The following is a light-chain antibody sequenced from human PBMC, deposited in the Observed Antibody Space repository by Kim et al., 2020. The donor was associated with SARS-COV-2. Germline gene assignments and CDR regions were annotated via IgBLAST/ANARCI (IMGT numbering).Light chain of an antibody. V-gene: IGLV2-8*01. J-gene: IGLJ1*01. Sequence: SVTLSCTGTSSDVGAYDYVSWYQQRPGKAPKLIIYEVTTRSSGVPDRFSGSKSGNTASLTVSGLQAEDEADYYCCSYAGSNIPFVFGTGTKVTVL. CDR1: SSDVGAYDY. CDR2: EVT. CDR3: CSYAGSNIPFV.